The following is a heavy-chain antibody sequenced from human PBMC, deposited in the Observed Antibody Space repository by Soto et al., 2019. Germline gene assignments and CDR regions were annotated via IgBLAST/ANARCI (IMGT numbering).Heavy chain of an antibody. CDR1: GGSISSDIHY. J-gene: IGHJ3*02. V-gene: IGHV4-39*01. D-gene: IGHD3-10*01. CDR3: ARHTDCGSGSSCLGSDNMDTDAFDI. Sequence: QLQLQESGPGLVKPSETLSLTCTVSGGSISSDIHYWGWIRQPPGKGLEWIGTIYYSGNIYNNPSVRSRVTIAMETSKNQCSLRLTSITAVDTAVYDCARHTDCGSGSSCLGSDNMDTDAFDIWGQGTMVTVS. CDR2: IYYSGNI.